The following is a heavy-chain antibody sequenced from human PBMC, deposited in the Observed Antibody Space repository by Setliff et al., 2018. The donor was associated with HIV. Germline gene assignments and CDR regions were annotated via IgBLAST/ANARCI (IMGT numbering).Heavy chain of an antibody. J-gene: IGHJ4*02. CDR3: ARGPYYDILTGYSYYFDY. Sequence: SETLSLTCTVSGASVRTYYWSWIRQPPGKGLEWIGYIYTSGSTNYNPSLKSRVTISVDTSKNQFSLKLSSVTAADTAVYYCARGPYYDILTGYSYYFDYWGQGTLVTVSS. CDR2: IYTSGST. CDR1: GASVRTYY. D-gene: IGHD3-9*01. V-gene: IGHV4-4*08.